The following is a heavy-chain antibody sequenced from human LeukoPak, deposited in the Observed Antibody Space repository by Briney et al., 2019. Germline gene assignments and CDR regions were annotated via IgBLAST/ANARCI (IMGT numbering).Heavy chain of an antibody. V-gene: IGHV4-59*11. CDR3: ARRSSDCSSTSCYLYYYGSGSPYYYYYMDV. CDR2: IYYSGST. Sequence: SETLSLTCTVSGGSISSHYWSWIRQPPGKGLEWIGYIYYSGSTNYNPSLKSRVTISVDTSKNQFSLKLSSVTAADTAVYYCARRSSDCSSTSCYLYYYGSGSPYYYYYMDVWGKGTTVTVSS. CDR1: GGSISSHY. J-gene: IGHJ6*03. D-gene: IGHD2-2*01.